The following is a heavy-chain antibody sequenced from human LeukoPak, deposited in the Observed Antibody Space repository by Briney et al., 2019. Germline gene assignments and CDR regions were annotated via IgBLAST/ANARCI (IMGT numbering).Heavy chain of an antibody. J-gene: IGHJ4*02. V-gene: IGHV4-39*01. CDR1: GGSISSSNYY. Sequence: SETLSLTCTVSGGSISSSNYYWGWIRQPPGKGLEWIGSIYYSGSTYYNPSLKSRVIVSLDTSKNQFSLKLSSVTAADTAVYYCARPAYCSSTSCYRGFDYWGQGTLVTVSS. CDR2: IYYSGST. D-gene: IGHD2-2*01. CDR3: ARPAYCSSTSCYRGFDY.